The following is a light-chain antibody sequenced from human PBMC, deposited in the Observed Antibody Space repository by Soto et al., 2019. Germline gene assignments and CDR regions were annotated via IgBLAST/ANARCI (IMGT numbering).Light chain of an antibody. Sequence: QSVLTQPASVSGSPGRSITIPFTGTSSEDGGYNYFSWFQKHPGKAHKIKNYDVTNRPSGVSKRFSGSKSGNTASLTISWLQAEDEADYYCSSYTSSSIPYVFGTGTKVTVL. CDR3: SSYTSSSIPYV. V-gene: IGLV2-14*01. CDR2: DVT. CDR1: SSEDGGYNY. J-gene: IGLJ1*01.